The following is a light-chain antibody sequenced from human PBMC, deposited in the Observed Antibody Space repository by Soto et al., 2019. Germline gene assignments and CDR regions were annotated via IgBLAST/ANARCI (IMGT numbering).Light chain of an antibody. CDR2: DTS. J-gene: IGKJ2*01. CDR3: HHYNNWPPRNT. V-gene: IGKV3-15*01. CDR1: QSVSSN. Sequence: EIVMTQSPATLSLYQGERATLSCRASQSVSSNLVWYLQKPGQAPRLLIYDTSTRATNVPARFTGSGSETEFTLTISGLQSEDFGIYYCHHYNNWPPRNTLGQRSMVDIK.